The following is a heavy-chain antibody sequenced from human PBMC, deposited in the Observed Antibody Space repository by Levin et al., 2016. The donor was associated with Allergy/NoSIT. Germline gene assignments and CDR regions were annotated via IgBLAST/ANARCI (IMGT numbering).Heavy chain of an antibody. Sequence: PGKGLEWIGHMYYTGSSDYSPSLKSRVTISVDTSKNQFSLKLSSVTAADTAVYYCARGGGYCSGGSCFTFDYWGQGTLVTVSS. V-gene: IGHV4-31*02. CDR3: ARGGGYCSGGSCFTFDY. D-gene: IGHD2-15*01. J-gene: IGHJ4*02. CDR2: MYYTGSS.